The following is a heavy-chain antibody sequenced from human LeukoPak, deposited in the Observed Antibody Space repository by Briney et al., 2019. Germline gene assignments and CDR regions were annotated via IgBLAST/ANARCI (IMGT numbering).Heavy chain of an antibody. CDR3: ARALAAPNNWFDP. J-gene: IGHJ5*02. CDR2: IIPILGIA. V-gene: IGHV1-69*02. Sequence: GSSVKVSCTASGGTFSSYTISWVRQAPGQGLEWMGRIIPILGIANYAQKFQGRVTITADKSTSTAYMELSSLRSEDTAVYYCARALAAPNNWFDPWGLGTLVTVSS. CDR1: GGTFSSYT. D-gene: IGHD6-6*01.